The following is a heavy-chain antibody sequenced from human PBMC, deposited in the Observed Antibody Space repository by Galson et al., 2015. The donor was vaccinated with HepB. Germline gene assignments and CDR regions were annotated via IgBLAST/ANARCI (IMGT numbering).Heavy chain of an antibody. CDR1: GFTFSSYT. CDR3: ARGPLRATNFDY. J-gene: IGHJ4*02. CDR2: INSGGTSM. Sequence: SLRLSCAASGFTFSSYTMNWVRQAPGTGLEWVSSINSGGTSMPYTDSVKGRFTISRDDAKNSLYLQINSLRAEDTAVYYCARGPLRATNFDYWGQGTLVTVSS. V-gene: IGHV3-21*01.